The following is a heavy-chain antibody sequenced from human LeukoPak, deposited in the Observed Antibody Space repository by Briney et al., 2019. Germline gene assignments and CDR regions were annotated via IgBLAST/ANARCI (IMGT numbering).Heavy chain of an antibody. D-gene: IGHD5-12*01. CDR1: GFTFSSFG. CDR2: IRYDGNNK. J-gene: IGHJ4*02. CDR3: AKDIATMRWLRPDPSFDR. V-gene: IGHV3-30*02. Sequence: PGGSLRLSCAASGFTFSSFGMHWVRQAPGKGLDWVTFIRYDGNNKYYADSVKGRFTISRDNSKNTLYLEMNSLRAEDTAVYYCAKDIATMRWLRPDPSFDRCGQGTLVTVSS.